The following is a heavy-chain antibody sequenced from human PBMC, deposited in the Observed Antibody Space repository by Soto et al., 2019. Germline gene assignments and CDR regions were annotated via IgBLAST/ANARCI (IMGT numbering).Heavy chain of an antibody. CDR2: ISAYNGNT. Sequence: GASVKVSCKASGYTFTSYGISWVRQAPGQGLEWMGWISAYNGNTNYAQKLQGRVTMTTDTSTSTAYMELRSLRSDDTAVYYCARSCWSLEWLVRYYYYGMDVWGQGTTVTVSS. D-gene: IGHD6-19*01. V-gene: IGHV1-18*04. CDR1: GYTFTSYG. J-gene: IGHJ6*02. CDR3: ARSCWSLEWLVRYYYYGMDV.